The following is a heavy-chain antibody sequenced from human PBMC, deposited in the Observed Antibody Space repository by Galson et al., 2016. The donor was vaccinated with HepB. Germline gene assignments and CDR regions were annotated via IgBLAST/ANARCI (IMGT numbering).Heavy chain of an antibody. D-gene: IGHD4-17*01. CDR2: IYPGDSGT. V-gene: IGHV5-51*03. J-gene: IGHJ2*01. CDR1: GYSFATYW. CDR3: ATQGAYGDYGRWYFDL. Sequence: QSGAEVKKAGESLKISCEGSGYSFATYWIGWVRQMPGKGLEWMGIIYPGDSGTRYSPSFQGQVTISADKSISPAYLQWSSRKASDTAMYYCATQGAYGDYGRWYFDLWGRGTLVTVSS.